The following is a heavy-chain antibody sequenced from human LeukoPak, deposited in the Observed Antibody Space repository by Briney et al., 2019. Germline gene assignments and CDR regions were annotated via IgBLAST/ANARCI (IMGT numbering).Heavy chain of an antibody. CDR2: ISSSSSYI. V-gene: IGHV3-21*01. D-gene: IGHD6-13*01. CDR1: GFTVSSNY. Sequence: PGGSLRLSCAASGFTVSSNYMTWVRQAPGKGLEWVSSISSSSSYIYYADSVKGRFTISRDNAKNSLYLQMNSLRAEDTAVYYCARDLMGGDSSSRFNFDYWGQGTLVTVSS. CDR3: ARDLMGGDSSSRFNFDY. J-gene: IGHJ4*02.